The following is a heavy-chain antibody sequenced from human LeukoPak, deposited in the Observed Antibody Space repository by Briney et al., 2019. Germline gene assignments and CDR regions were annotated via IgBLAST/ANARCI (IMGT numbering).Heavy chain of an antibody. CDR3: ARQKWEQQGRDYYFNGLDV. V-gene: IGHV4-4*02. D-gene: IGHD1-26*01. Sequence: SETLSLTCSVSADSISSSSWWSWVRQSPVKGLEWIGEIYLYGTTNYNPSLKSRVTMSVDRSKNQFSLKLSSVTAADTAVYYCARQKWEQQGRDYYFNGLDVWGPGTTVTVSS. CDR1: ADSISSSSW. J-gene: IGHJ6*02. CDR2: IYLYGTT.